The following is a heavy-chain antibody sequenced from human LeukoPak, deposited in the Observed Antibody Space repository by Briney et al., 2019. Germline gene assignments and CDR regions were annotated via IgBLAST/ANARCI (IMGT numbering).Heavy chain of an antibody. V-gene: IGHV1-2*02. Sequence: ASVEVSCKASGYTFTGYYMHWVRQAPGQGLEWMGWINPNSGGTNYAQKFQGRVTMTRDTSISTAYMELSRLRSDDTAVYYCARARCSGGSCHPNWFDPWGQGTLVTVSS. J-gene: IGHJ5*02. CDR1: GYTFTGYY. CDR3: ARARCSGGSCHPNWFDP. D-gene: IGHD2-15*01. CDR2: INPNSGGT.